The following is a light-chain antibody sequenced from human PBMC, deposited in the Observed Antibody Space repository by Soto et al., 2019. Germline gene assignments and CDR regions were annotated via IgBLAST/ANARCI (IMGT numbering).Light chain of an antibody. CDR3: CSYAGSNSVV. CDR2: EVR. J-gene: IGLJ3*02. CDR1: SSDVGTYNL. V-gene: IGLV2-23*02. Sequence: QSALTQPASVSGSPGQSITISCTGTSSDVGTYNLVSWYQQHPGKAPKLLIYEVRKRPSSISSRFSGPKSDNTASLTISGLQAEDEADYYCCSYAGSNSVVFGGGTKLTVL.